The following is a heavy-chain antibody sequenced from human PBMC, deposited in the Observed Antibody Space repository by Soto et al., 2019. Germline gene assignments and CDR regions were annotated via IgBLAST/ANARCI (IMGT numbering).Heavy chain of an antibody. V-gene: IGHV3-15*05. CDR3: TTPPMYYYGSGRSFDY. D-gene: IGHD3-10*01. CDR2: IKSKTDGGTA. CDR1: GFTFSNAW. Sequence: EVKLVESGGGLVKPGGSLRLSCAASGFTFSNAWMSWVRQAPGKGLEWVGRIKSKTDGGTADYAAPVKGRFTISRDDSKNTLDLQMNSLKTEDTAVYYCTTPPMYYYGSGRSFDYWGQGTLVTVSS. J-gene: IGHJ4*02.